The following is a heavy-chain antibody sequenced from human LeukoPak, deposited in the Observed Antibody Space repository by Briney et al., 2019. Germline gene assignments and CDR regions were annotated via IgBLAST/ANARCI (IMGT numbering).Heavy chain of an antibody. CDR2: IRYDGSNK. J-gene: IGHJ4*02. CDR3: AKDRKAIAAEFDC. D-gene: IGHD6-13*01. Sequence: GGSLRLSCAASGFTFSSYGMHWVRQAPGKGLEWVAFIRYDGSNKYYADSVKGRFTISRDNSKNTLYLQMNSLRDEDTAVYYCAKDRKAIAAEFDCWGQGTLVTVSS. V-gene: IGHV3-30*02. CDR1: GFTFSSYG.